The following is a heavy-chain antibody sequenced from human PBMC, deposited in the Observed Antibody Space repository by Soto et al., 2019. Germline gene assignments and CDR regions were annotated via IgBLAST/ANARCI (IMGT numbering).Heavy chain of an antibody. D-gene: IGHD5-12*01. J-gene: IGHJ4*02. CDR1: GFTFSDDY. Sequence: SLRLSCAASGFTFSDDYMSWIRQAPGKGLEWLSYISSSGSYANYADSVKGRFTISRDNAKNSLYLQMNSLRAEDTAIYYCATNKGYSGYEGPDYWGQGTLVTVSS. V-gene: IGHV3-11*03. CDR2: ISSSGSYA. CDR3: ATNKGYSGYEGPDY.